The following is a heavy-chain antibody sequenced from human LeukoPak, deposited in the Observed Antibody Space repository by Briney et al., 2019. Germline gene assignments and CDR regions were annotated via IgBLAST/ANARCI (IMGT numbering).Heavy chain of an antibody. CDR2: IKQDGSEK. CDR3: AKEIIAARPRYYFDY. CDR1: GFTFSSYW. V-gene: IGHV3-7*01. Sequence: GGSLRLSCAASGFTFSSYWMSWVRQAPGKGLEWVANIKQDGSEKYYVDSVKGRFTISRDNAKNSLYLQMNSLRAEDTAVYYCAKEIIAARPRYYFDYWGQGTLVTVSS. J-gene: IGHJ4*02. D-gene: IGHD6-6*01.